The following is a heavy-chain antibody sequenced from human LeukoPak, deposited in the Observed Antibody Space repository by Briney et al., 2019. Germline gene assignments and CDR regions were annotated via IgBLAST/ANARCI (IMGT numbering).Heavy chain of an antibody. J-gene: IGHJ4*02. CDR2: IKSKTDGGTT. D-gene: IGHD2-2*01. V-gene: IGHV3-15*01. CDR1: GFTFSNAW. CDR3: TTVLVVPAAIGVDY. Sequence: GGSLRLSCAASGFTFSNAWMSWVRQAPGKGLEWVGRIKSKTDGGTTDYAAPVKGRFTISRDDSKNTLYLEMNSLKTEDTAVYYCTTVLVVPAAIGVDYWGQGTLVTVSS.